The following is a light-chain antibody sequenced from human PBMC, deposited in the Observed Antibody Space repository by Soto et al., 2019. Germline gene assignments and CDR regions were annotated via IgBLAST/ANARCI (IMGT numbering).Light chain of an antibody. CDR3: QQYGGSPAIT. Sequence: EIVLTQSPGSLSLSPGERATLSCRASQSVSSGYVAWYQQKPGQSPRLLMYGAGNRASGIPDRFRCSGSGTDFTLSISRLELEDFSVYYCQQYGGSPAITFCQGTRL. V-gene: IGKV3-20*01. J-gene: IGKJ5*01. CDR1: QSVSSGY. CDR2: GAG.